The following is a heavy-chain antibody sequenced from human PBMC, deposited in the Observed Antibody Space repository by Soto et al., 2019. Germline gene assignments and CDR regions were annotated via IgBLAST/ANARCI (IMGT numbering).Heavy chain of an antibody. V-gene: IGHV4-59*06. Sequence: SETLSLTCTVSGGSISSYYWSWIRQPPGKGLEWIGYIYYSGSTYYNPSLKSRVTISVDTSKNQFSLKLSTVTAADTAVYYCAFRPGYCRGGSCPLFVYWGQGTLVTVSS. D-gene: IGHD2-15*01. CDR2: IYYSGST. CDR3: AFRPGYCRGGSCPLFVY. CDR1: GGSISSYY. J-gene: IGHJ4*02.